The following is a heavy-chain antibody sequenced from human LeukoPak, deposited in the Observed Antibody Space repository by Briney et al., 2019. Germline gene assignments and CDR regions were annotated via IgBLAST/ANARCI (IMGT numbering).Heavy chain of an antibody. CDR1: GFTFSSYW. CDR2: INSDGSST. CDR3: ASSSSAAISDGMDV. D-gene: IGHD2-2*01. J-gene: IGHJ6*02. V-gene: IGHV3-74*01. Sequence: GGSLRLSCAASGFTFSSYWMHWVRQAPGKGLVWVSRINSDGSSTSYADSVKGRFTISRDNAKNTLYLQMNSLRAEDTAVYYCASSSSAAISDGMDVWGQGTTVTVSS.